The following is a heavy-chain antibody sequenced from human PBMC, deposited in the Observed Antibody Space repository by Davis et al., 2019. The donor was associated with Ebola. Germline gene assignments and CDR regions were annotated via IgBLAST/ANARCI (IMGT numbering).Heavy chain of an antibody. CDR2: ISYDVSNK. D-gene: IGHD1-26*01. CDR1: GFTFSSYA. V-gene: IGHV3-30-3*01. CDR3: ARGGSYGLLYYYGMDV. J-gene: IGHJ6*02. Sequence: SLKISCAASGFTFSSYAMHWVRQAPGKGLEWVAVISYDVSNKYYADSVKGRFTISRDNSKNTLYLQMNSLSAEDTAVYSCARGGSYGLLYYYGMDVWGQGTTVTVSS.